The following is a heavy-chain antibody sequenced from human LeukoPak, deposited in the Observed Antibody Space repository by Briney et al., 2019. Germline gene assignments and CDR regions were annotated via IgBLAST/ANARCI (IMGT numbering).Heavy chain of an antibody. CDR1: GGSFSGYY. CDR3: ARGRSYYYDSSGYRRSILFDY. CDR2: INHSGST. V-gene: IGHV4-34*01. D-gene: IGHD3-22*01. Sequence: SETLSLTCAVYGGSFSGYYWSWIRQPPGKGLEWTGEINHSGSTNYNPSLKSRVTISVDTSKNQFSLKLSSVTAADTAVYYCARGRSYYYDSSGYRRSILFDYWGQGTLVTVSS. J-gene: IGHJ4*02.